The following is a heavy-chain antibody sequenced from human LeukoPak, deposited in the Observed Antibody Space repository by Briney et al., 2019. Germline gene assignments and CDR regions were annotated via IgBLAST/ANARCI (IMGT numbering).Heavy chain of an antibody. V-gene: IGHV1-24*01. D-gene: IGHD6-13*01. CDR1: GYTLTELS. J-gene: IGHJ4*02. Sequence: ASVKVSCKVSGYTLTELSMHWVRQAPGKGLEWMGGFDPEDGETIYAQKFQGRVTMTEDTSTDTAYMELSSLRSEDTAVYYCATGPSWSRPFDYWGQGTLVTVSS. CDR2: FDPEDGET. CDR3: ATGPSWSRPFDY.